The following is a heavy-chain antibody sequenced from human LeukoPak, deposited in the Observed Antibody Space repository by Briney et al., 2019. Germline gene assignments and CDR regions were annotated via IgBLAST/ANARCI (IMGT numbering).Heavy chain of an antibody. V-gene: IGHV6-1*01. J-gene: IGHJ4*02. Sequence: SQTLSLTCAISGDSVSSNSAAWNWIRQSPSRGLEWLGRTYYRSKWYNDYAVSVKSRIAINPDTSKNQFSLQLNSVTPEDTAVYYCARDTTPQYDSSGYTYFDYWGQGTLVTVSS. CDR1: GDSVSSNSAA. CDR3: ARDTTPQYDSSGYTYFDY. D-gene: IGHD3-22*01. CDR2: TYYRSKWYN.